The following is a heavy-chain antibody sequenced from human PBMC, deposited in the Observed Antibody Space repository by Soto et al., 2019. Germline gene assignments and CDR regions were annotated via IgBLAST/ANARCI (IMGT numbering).Heavy chain of an antibody. J-gene: IGHJ4*02. D-gene: IGHD1-26*01. CDR1: GLTFRTYL. CDR3: ATYQDSEWDTHRFRR. Sequence: GGSLRLSCRTSGLTFRTYLMSWVRQAPGKGLEWVANIKTDGSEEYYADSVEGRFTISRDNTKNSLYLQMNSLRADDTAMYYCATYQDSEWDTHRFRRRGQGTRVTASS. CDR2: IKTDGSEE. V-gene: IGHV3-7*01.